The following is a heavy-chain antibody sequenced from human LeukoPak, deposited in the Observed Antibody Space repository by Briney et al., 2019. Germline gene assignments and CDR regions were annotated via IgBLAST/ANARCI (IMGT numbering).Heavy chain of an antibody. CDR1: GGSISSGSYY. J-gene: IGHJ4*02. V-gene: IGHV4-61*10. CDR3: ARGGGYFNY. Sequence: SETLSLTCTVSGGSISSGSYYWSWIRQPAGKGLEWIGEIYHSGSTNYNPSLKSRVTISVDTSKTQLSLKLSSVTAADTAVYYCARGGGYFNYWGQGTLVTVSS. CDR2: IYHSGST. D-gene: IGHD3-16*01.